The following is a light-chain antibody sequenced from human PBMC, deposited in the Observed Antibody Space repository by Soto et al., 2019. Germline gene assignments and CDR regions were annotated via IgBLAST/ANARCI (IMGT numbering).Light chain of an antibody. CDR2: DAY. J-gene: IGKJ5*01. Sequence: EVVLTQSPATLSLSPGERATLSCRASENVRTFVDWYQQKPGQAPRLLIYDAYNRATGIPARFSGSGSGTDFTLTIRSLEPEDFAVYYCQQRSNWPITFGQGTRLEIK. V-gene: IGKV3-11*01. CDR3: QQRSNWPIT. CDR1: ENVRTF.